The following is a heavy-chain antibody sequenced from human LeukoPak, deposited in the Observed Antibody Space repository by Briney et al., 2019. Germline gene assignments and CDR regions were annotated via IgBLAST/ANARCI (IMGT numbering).Heavy chain of an antibody. V-gene: IGHV4-34*01. CDR2: INHSGST. CDR3: ARGPAGYYYYGMDV. Sequence: PSETLSLTCAVYGGTFSGYYWSWIRQPPWKGLEWIGEINHSGSTNYNPSLKSRVTISVDTSKNQFSLKLSSVTAADTAVYYCARGPAGYYYYGMDVWGQGTTVTVSS. D-gene: IGHD6-19*01. CDR1: GGTFSGYY. J-gene: IGHJ6*02.